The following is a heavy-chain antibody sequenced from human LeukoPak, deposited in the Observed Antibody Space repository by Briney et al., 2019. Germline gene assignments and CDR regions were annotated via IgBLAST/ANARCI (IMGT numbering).Heavy chain of an antibody. CDR2: INHSGST. V-gene: IGHV4-34*01. J-gene: IGHJ5*02. Sequence: PSETLSLTCAVYGGSFRGYYWSWIRQPPGKGLEWVGEINHSGSTNYNPSLKSRVTISVDTSKNQFSLKLSSVTAADTAVYYCARKVVPAATWFDPWGQGTLVTVSS. CDR3: ARKVVPAATWFDP. CDR1: GGSFRGYY. D-gene: IGHD2-2*01.